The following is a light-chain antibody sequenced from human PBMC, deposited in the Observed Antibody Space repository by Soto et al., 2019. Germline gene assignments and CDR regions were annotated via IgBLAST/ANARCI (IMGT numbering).Light chain of an antibody. Sequence: SYELTQPPSVSVAPGQTARFTCGGNSIGSKSVHWYQQKPGQAPVLVVYDDSDRPSGNPERFSGSNSGNTATLTISSVAAGDEADYYCQVWDSTSEHVVFGGGTKVTVL. J-gene: IGLJ2*01. CDR1: SIGSKS. CDR3: QVWDSTSEHVV. CDR2: DDS. V-gene: IGLV3-21*02.